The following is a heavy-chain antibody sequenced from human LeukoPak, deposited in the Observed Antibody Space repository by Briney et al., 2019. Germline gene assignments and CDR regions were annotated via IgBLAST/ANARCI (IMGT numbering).Heavy chain of an antibody. Sequence: GGSLRLSCAASGFSFTTYWMSWVRQAPGKGLEWVANIKQDGTEKYYVDSVKGRFTISRDNAKNSLYLQMTSLRAEDTALYYCVRSITMFQYWGQGTLVTVSS. CDR2: IKQDGTEK. V-gene: IGHV3-7*03. CDR1: GFSFTTYW. J-gene: IGHJ1*01. D-gene: IGHD3-10*01. CDR3: VRSITMFQY.